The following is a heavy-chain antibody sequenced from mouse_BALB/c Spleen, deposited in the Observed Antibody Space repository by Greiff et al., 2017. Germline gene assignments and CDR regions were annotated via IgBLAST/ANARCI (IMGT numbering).Heavy chain of an antibody. CDR1: GYAFSSSW. Sequence: VQLQQSGPELVKPGASVKISCKASGYAFSSSWMNWVKQRPGQGLEWIGRIYPGDGDTNYNGKFKGKATLTADKSSSTAYMQLSSLTSVDSAVYFCARSGGDYWGQGTTLTVSS. V-gene: IGHV1-82*01. CDR3: ARSGGDY. J-gene: IGHJ2*01. D-gene: IGHD1-1*02. CDR2: IYPGDGDT.